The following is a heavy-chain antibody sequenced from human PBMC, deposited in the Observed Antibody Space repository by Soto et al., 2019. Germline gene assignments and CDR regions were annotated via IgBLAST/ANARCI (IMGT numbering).Heavy chain of an antibody. CDR1: GFTFSSYG. Sequence: PGGSLRLSCAASGFTFSSYGMHWVRQAPGKGLEWVAVVSYDGSNKYYADSVKGRFTISRDNSKNTLYLQMNSLRAEDTAVYYCAGEYSSSSRYYYYYYGMDVWGQGTTVTSP. J-gene: IGHJ6*02. D-gene: IGHD6-6*01. CDR3: AGEYSSSSRYYYYYYGMDV. CDR2: VSYDGSNK. V-gene: IGHV3-30*03.